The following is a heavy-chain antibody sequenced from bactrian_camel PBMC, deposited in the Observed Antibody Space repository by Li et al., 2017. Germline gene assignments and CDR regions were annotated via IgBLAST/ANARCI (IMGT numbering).Heavy chain of an antibody. J-gene: IGHJ4*01. V-gene: IGHV3S53*01. CDR2: INGFGTT. CDR1: GFSISPYC. D-gene: IGHD1*01. Sequence: VQLVESGGGSVQTGGSLRLACAAPGFSISPYCMGWFRQAPGKEREGVATINGFGTTSYADSVKGRFTISKDHAKNTVDLHMVSLKPEDTAMYYCAADFRRRRAPRLTDVLDLAYKGRGTQVTVS.